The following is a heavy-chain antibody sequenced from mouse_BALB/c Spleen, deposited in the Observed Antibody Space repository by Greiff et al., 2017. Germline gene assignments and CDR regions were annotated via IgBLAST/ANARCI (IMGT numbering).Heavy chain of an antibody. Sequence: EVKLVESGPGLVKPSQSLSLTCTVTGYSITSDYAWNWIRQFPGNKLEWMGYISYSGSTSYNPSLKSRISITRDTSKNQFFLQLNSVTTEDTATYYCATTVVAPYYAMDYWGQGTSVTVSS. J-gene: IGHJ4*01. V-gene: IGHV3-2*02. CDR3: ATTVVAPYYAMDY. CDR2: ISYSGST. D-gene: IGHD1-1*01. CDR1: GYSITSDYA.